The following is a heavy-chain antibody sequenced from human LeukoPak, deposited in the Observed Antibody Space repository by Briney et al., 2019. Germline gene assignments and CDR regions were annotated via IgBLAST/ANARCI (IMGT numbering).Heavy chain of an antibody. V-gene: IGHV4-4*07. D-gene: IGHD6-19*01. J-gene: IGHJ4*02. Sequence: SETLSLTRTVSGGSISSYYWSWIRQPAGKGLEWIGRIYTSGSTNYNPSLKSRVTMSVDTSKNQFSLKLSSVTAADTAVYYCARDWHSSGWYDYWGQGTLVTVSS. CDR3: ARDWHSSGWYDY. CDR1: GGSISSYY. CDR2: IYTSGST.